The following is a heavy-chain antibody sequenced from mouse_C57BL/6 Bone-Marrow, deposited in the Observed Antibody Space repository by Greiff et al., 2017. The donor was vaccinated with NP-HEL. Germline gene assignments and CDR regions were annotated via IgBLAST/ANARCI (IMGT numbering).Heavy chain of an antibody. J-gene: IGHJ2*01. V-gene: IGHV1-76*01. CDR3: ARDLRSGYSYFDY. Sequence: VQGVESGAELVRPGASVKLSCKASGYTFTDYYINWVKQRPGQGLEWIARIYPGSGNTYYNEKFKGKATLTAEKSSSTAYMQLSSLTSEDSAVYFCARDLRSGYSYFDYWGQGTTLTVSS. CDR1: GYTFTDYY. D-gene: IGHD3-2*02. CDR2: IYPGSGNT.